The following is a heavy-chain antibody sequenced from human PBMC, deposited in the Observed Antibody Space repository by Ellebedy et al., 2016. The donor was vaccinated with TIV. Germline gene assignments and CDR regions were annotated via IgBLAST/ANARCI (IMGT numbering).Heavy chain of an antibody. V-gene: IGHV3-74*01. J-gene: IGHJ4*02. D-gene: IGHD6-13*01. Sequence: GGSLRLSCAASGFTFRSYAMSWVRQAPGKGPVWLSRINSDGSSTSYADSVKGRFTVSRDNAKNTLYLQMDSLRAEDTAVYYCASPGGVIAAYFDYWGQGTLVTVSS. CDR2: INSDGSST. CDR3: ASPGGVIAAYFDY. CDR1: GFTFRSYA.